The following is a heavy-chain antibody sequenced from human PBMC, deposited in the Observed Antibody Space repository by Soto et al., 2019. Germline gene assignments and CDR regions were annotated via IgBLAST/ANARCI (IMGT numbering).Heavy chain of an antibody. J-gene: IGHJ6*02. D-gene: IGHD6-13*01. Sequence: PGGSLRLSCAASGFTFSSYAMNWVRQAPGKGLEWVSYISSSSSTIYYADSVKGRFTISRDNAKNSLYLQMNSLRAEDTAVYYCARAAPTQQQLVFTPAPLPYYGMDVWGQGTTVTVSS. CDR2: ISSSSSTI. V-gene: IGHV3-48*01. CDR1: GFTFSSYA. CDR3: ARAAPTQQQLVFTPAPLPYYGMDV.